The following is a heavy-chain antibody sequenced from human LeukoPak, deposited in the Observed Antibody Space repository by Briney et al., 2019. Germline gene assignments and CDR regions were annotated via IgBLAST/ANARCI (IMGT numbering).Heavy chain of an antibody. CDR2: ISYDGSNK. Sequence: GGSLRLSCAADAFTLSSYGTHSVRQAPGKGLEWVAVISYDGSNKYYADSVKGRFTISRDNSKNTLYLQMNSLRAENKAVYYCAKEKQQVAHWFDPWGQGTLVTVSS. J-gene: IGHJ5*02. D-gene: IGHD6-13*01. CDR3: AKEKQQVAHWFDP. V-gene: IGHV3-30*18. CDR1: AFTLSSYG.